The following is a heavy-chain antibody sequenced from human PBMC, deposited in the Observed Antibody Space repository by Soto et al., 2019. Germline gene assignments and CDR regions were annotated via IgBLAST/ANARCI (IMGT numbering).Heavy chain of an antibody. CDR2: ISYDGVNK. CDR1: GFSFSSSG. Sequence: QVQLVESGGGVVQPGRSLRVSCAASGFSFSSSGMHWVRQAPGKGLEWVAVISYDGVNKYYGDSVKGRFTVSRDNSKNTVFLQMNSLRPDDPAIYYCAKDSGSVGFDSWGQRTLVTVSS. J-gene: IGHJ4*02. CDR3: AKDSGSVGFDS. D-gene: IGHD2-15*01. V-gene: IGHV3-30*18.